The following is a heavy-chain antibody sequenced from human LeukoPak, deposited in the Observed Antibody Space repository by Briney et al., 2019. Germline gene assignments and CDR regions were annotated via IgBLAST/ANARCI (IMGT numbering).Heavy chain of an antibody. CDR2: IYYSGST. V-gene: IGHV4-59*01. D-gene: IGHD4-17*01. Sequence: PSETLSLTCTVSGGSISSYYWSWIRQPPGKGLEWIGYIYYSGSTNYNPSLKSRVTISVDTSKNQFSLKLSSVTAADSAVYYCARADYGDYYHWFDPWGQGTLVTVSS. CDR3: ARADYGDYYHWFDP. CDR1: GGSISSYY. J-gene: IGHJ5*02.